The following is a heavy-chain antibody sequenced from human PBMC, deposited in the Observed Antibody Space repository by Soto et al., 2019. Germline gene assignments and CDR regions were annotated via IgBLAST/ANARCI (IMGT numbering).Heavy chain of an antibody. Sequence: GGSLRLSCAASGFTFSSYAMSWVRQAPGKGLEWVSAISGSGGSTYYADSVKGRFTISRDNSKNTLYLQMNSLRAEDTAVYYCAKGGDILTGYYHYYYYGMDVWGQGTTVTVSS. V-gene: IGHV3-23*01. CDR3: AKGGDILTGYYHYYYYGMDV. J-gene: IGHJ6*02. CDR2: ISGSGGST. D-gene: IGHD3-9*01. CDR1: GFTFSSYA.